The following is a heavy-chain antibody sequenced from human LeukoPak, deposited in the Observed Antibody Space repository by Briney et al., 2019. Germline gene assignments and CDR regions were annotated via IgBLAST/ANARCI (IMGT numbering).Heavy chain of an antibody. V-gene: IGHV3-53*01. Sequence: GGSLRLSCAASGFTFSSHYMSWVRQAPGKGLEWVSVIYTSGSTYYADSVKGRFTISRDNSKNTLYLQMNRLRAEDTAVYYCARFDDPWYFHCWGQGTPVTVSS. CDR1: GFTFSSHY. D-gene: IGHD1-1*01. CDR3: ARFDDPWYFHC. J-gene: IGHJ4*02. CDR2: IYTSGST.